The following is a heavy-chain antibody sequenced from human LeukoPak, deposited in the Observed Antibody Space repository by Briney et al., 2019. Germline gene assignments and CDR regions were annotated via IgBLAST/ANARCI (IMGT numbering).Heavy chain of an antibody. D-gene: IGHD3-10*01. J-gene: IGHJ5*02. CDR3: ARDFKNVLLWFGEPNNWFDP. CDR1: GGTFSSYA. V-gene: IGHV1-69*06. Sequence: GASVKVSCKASGGTFSSYAISWVRQAPGQGLEWMGRIIPIFGTANYAQKFQGRVTITADKSTSTAYMELSSLRSEDTAVYYCARDFKNVLLWFGEPNNWFDPWGQGTLVTVPS. CDR2: IIPIFGTA.